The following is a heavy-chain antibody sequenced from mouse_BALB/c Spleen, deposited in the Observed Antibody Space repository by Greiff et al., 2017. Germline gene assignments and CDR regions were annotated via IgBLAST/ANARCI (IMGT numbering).Heavy chain of an antibody. J-gene: IGHJ4*01. Sequence: QVQLQQSGPELVKPGASVRISCKASGYTFTSYYIHWVKQRPGQGLEWIGWIYPGNVNTKYNEKFKGKATLTADKSSSTAYMQLSSLTSEDSAVYFCARLEPLRAMDYWGQGTSVTVSS. V-gene: IGHV1S56*01. CDR2: IYPGNVNT. CDR1: GYTFTSYY. CDR3: ARLEPLRAMDY.